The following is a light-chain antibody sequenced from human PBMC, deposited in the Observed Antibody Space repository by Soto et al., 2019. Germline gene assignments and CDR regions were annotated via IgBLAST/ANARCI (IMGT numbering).Light chain of an antibody. Sequence: QSVLTQPPSVSGAPGHRVTISCTGSSSNIGSGYDVHWYQQLPGTAPKRLIYGNSNRPSGVPDRFSGSKSGTSASLAITGLQAEDEADYYCQSYDSSLSGYVVFGGGSKLTVL. CDR2: GNS. V-gene: IGLV1-40*01. CDR3: QSYDSSLSGYVV. J-gene: IGLJ2*01. CDR1: SSNIGSGYD.